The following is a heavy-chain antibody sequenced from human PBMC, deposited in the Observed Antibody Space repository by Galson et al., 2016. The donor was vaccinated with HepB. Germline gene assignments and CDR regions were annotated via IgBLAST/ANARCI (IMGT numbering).Heavy chain of an antibody. V-gene: IGHV3-33*01. CDR2: IWYDGSNK. D-gene: IGHD3-22*01. CDR1: GFTFSYYG. Sequence: SLRLSCAASGFTFSYYGMHWVRQAPGKGLEWVTVIWYDGSNKYYADSVKGRFTISRDNSKNTVYLQMNSLRAEDTAVYYCARSYDNSGYYPIDYWGQGTLVTVSS. J-gene: IGHJ4*02. CDR3: ARSYDNSGYYPIDY.